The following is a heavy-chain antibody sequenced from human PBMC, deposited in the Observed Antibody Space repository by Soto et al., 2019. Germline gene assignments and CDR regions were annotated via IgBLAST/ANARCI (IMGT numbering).Heavy chain of an antibody. CDR1: GFSFNTFD. V-gene: IGHV3-23*01. Sequence: EVQLLESGGGLAQPGGSLRLSCAASGFSFNTFDMSWARQAPGKGLESVSTMSASGRTTYHADSVRGRFTISRDNSKNTLYLQMNSLRAEDTAIYYCSAGRSGYWGQGTLVTVSS. D-gene: IGHD3-3*01. CDR3: SAGRSGY. J-gene: IGHJ4*02. CDR2: MSASGRTT.